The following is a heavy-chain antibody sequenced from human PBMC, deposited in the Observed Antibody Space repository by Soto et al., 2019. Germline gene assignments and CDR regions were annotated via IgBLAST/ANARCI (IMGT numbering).Heavy chain of an antibody. J-gene: IGHJ6*02. CDR1: GYSFTSYW. V-gene: IGHV5-51*01. CDR2: IYPGDSDT. CDR3: ARQTAVAGGAEMPDYSYYGMDV. D-gene: IGHD6-19*01. Sequence: GESLKISCKGSGYSFTSYWIGWVRQMPGKGLEWMGIIYPGDSDTRYSPSFQGQVTISADKSISTAYLQWSSLKASDTAVYYCARQTAVAGGAEMPDYSYYGMDVWGQGTTVTVSS.